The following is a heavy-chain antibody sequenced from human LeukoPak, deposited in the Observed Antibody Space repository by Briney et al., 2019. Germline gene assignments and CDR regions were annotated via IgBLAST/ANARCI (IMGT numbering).Heavy chain of an antibody. V-gene: IGHV3-74*01. CDR2: INSDGSST. Sequence: GGSLRLSRAASGFTFSSYWMHWVRHAPGKGLVWVSRINSDGSSTSYADSVKGRFTISRDNAKNTLYLQMNNLRAEDTAVYYCASLSFTGFDPWGQGTLVTVSS. D-gene: IGHD2-15*01. J-gene: IGHJ5*02. CDR1: GFTFSSYW. CDR3: ASLSFTGFDP.